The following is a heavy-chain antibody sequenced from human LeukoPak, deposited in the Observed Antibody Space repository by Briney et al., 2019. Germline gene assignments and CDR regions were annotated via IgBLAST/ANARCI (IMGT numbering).Heavy chain of an antibody. J-gene: IGHJ2*01. Sequence: GSLRLSCAASGFTFSNYGMHRVRQAPGKGLEWAAIISYDGSNQYYTDSVKGRFTISRDNSKNTLYLQINSLRAEDTAVYFCAKDRSGLNWYFDLWGRGTLVTVSS. D-gene: IGHD6-19*01. CDR3: AKDRSGLNWYFDL. CDR1: GFTFSNYG. CDR2: ISYDGSNQ. V-gene: IGHV3-30*18.